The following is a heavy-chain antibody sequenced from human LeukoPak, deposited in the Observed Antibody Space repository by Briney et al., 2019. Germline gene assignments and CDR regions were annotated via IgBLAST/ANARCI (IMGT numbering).Heavy chain of an antibody. CDR3: VVVFDY. Sequence: GGSLRLSCAASGFTFSDYYMSWVRQAPGKGLEWVANIKQDGSEKYYVDSVKGRFTISRDNAKNSLYLQMNSLRAEDTAVYYCVVVFDYWGQGTLVTVSS. CDR1: GFTFSDYY. CDR2: IKQDGSEK. D-gene: IGHD2-15*01. J-gene: IGHJ4*02. V-gene: IGHV3-7*01.